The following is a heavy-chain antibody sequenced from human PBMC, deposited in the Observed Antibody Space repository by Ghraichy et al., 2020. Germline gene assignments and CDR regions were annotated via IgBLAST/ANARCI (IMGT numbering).Heavy chain of an antibody. CDR1: GASITSGCYS. V-gene: IGHV4-30-2*01. J-gene: IGHJ2*01. CDR3: ARVQRDATGDGYFDL. Sequence: SETLSLTCGVSGASITSGCYSWTWIRQPPGKGLDWIGYIFHSGSTYSYSPSLKSRVSMSVDASKNQFSLKVTSVTAADTAVYFCARVQRDATGDGYFDLWGPGTLVTVSS. CDR2: IFHSGST. D-gene: IGHD7-27*01.